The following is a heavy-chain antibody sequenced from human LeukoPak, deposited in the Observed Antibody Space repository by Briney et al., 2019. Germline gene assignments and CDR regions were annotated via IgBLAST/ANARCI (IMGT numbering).Heavy chain of an antibody. J-gene: IGHJ4*02. Sequence: ASVKVSCKASGDTYANHYIHWVRQAPGQGVEWMGVIILSGGSTNYAQRFQGRLTVTTDTSTSTVYMDLGSLRSEDTAVYYCATTPLVRGPLYYFDYWGQGTLVTVSA. V-gene: IGHV1-46*01. CDR2: IILSGGST. CDR1: GDTYANHY. D-gene: IGHD3-10*01. CDR3: ATTPLVRGPLYYFDY.